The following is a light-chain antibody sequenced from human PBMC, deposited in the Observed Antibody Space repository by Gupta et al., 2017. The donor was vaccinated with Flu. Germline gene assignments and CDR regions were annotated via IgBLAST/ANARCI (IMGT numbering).Light chain of an antibody. CDR1: KGVDMR. V-gene: IGKV1-5*03. Sequence: PSTLSVSVGDRVNITGRASKGVDMRVAWYQQKPGKAHRVLSFMASVLVNGVPSRVKATGSGTEFTFTISRLQPDDFATYYCQQYNGNVLTCGQGTRVDIK. CDR3: QQYNGNVLT. CDR2: MAS. J-gene: IGKJ1*01.